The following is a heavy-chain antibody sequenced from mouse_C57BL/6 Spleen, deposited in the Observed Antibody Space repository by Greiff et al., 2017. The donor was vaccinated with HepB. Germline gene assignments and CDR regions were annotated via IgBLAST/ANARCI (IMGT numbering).Heavy chain of an antibody. CDR1: GFSLTSYG. J-gene: IGHJ4*01. Sequence: QVHVKQSGPGLVQPSQSLSITCTVSGFSLTSYGVHWVRQSPGKGLEWLGVIWSGGSTDYNAAFISRLSISKDNSKSQVCFKMNSLQADDTAIYYCARNLDWSAMDYWGQGTSVTGSS. CDR3: ARNLDWSAMDY. V-gene: IGHV2-2*01. D-gene: IGHD4-1*01. CDR2: IWSGGST.